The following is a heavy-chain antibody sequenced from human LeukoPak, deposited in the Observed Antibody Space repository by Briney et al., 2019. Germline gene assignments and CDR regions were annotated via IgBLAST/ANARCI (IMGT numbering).Heavy chain of an antibody. V-gene: IGHV1-46*01. J-gene: IGHJ6*02. CDR1: GYTFTSYY. CDR3: ARDGEIVVVPAAMPVYYYYGMDV. Sequence: ASVKVPCKASGYTFTSYYMHWVRQAPGQGLEWMGIINPSGGSTSYAQKFRGRVTMTRDTSTSTVYMELSSLRSEDTAVYYCARDGEIVVVPAAMPVYYYYGMDVWGQGTTVTVSS. D-gene: IGHD2-2*01. CDR2: INPSGGST.